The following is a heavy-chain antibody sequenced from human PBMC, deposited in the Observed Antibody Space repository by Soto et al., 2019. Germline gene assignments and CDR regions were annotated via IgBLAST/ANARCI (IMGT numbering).Heavy chain of an antibody. CDR3: ARTATITIFGVVTRDDAFDI. J-gene: IGHJ3*02. Sequence: NPGGSLRLSCAASGFTFSSYSMNWVRQAPGKGLEWVSSISSSSSYIYYADSVKGRFTISRDNAKNSLYLQMNSLRAEDTAVYYCARTATITIFGVVTRDDAFDIWGQGTMVTVS. D-gene: IGHD3-3*01. CDR1: GFTFSSYS. V-gene: IGHV3-21*01. CDR2: ISSSSSYI.